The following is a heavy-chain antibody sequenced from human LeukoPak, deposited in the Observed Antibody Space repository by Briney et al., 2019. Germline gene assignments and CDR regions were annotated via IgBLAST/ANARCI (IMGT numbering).Heavy chain of an antibody. J-gene: IGHJ4*02. CDR2: IYYSGST. Sequence: SETLSLTCTVSGGSISSSSYYWSWIRQPPGKGLEWIGYIYYSGSTNYNPSLKSRVTISVDTSKNQFSLKLSSVTAADTAVYYCARDTAAAASFDYWGQGTLVTVSS. D-gene: IGHD6-13*01. CDR1: GGSISSSSYY. CDR3: ARDTAAAASFDY. V-gene: IGHV4-61*01.